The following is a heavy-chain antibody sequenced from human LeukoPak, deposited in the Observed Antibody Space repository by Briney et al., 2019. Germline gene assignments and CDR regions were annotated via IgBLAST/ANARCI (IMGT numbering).Heavy chain of an antibody. Sequence: GGSLRLSCAASGFTFSSYSTNWVRQAPGKGLEWVSYISSSSSTIYYADSVKGRFTISRDNSKNTLYLQMNRLRAEDTAVYYCAKDGKKVTLTMIAVITYSGYMDVWGKGTTVTFSS. D-gene: IGHD3-22*01. V-gene: IGHV3-48*01. CDR2: ISSSSSTI. J-gene: IGHJ6*03. CDR1: GFTFSSYS. CDR3: AKDGKKVTLTMIAVITYSGYMDV.